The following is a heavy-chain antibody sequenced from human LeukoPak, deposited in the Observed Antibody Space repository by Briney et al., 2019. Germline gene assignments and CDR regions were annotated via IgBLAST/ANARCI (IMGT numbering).Heavy chain of an antibody. D-gene: IGHD5-12*01. CDR3: ARSRYSANLRDWYFDL. CDR1: GYTLTELS. CDR2: FDPEDGET. V-gene: IGHV1-24*01. J-gene: IGHJ2*01. Sequence: ASVKVSCKVSGYTLTELSMHWVRQAPGKGLEWMGGFDPEDGETIYAQKFQGRVTMTEDTSTDTAYMELSSLRSEDTAVYYCARSRYSANLRDWYFDLWGRGTLVTVSS.